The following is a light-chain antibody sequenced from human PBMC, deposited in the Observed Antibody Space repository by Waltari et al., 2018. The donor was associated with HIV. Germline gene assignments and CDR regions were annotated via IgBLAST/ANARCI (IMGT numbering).Light chain of an antibody. J-gene: IGLJ1*01. CDR3: AAWDDSLNGYV. Sequence: QSALTQPASVSGSPGQSITISCTGTSSDVGSYNLVSWYQHHPGKAPKLMIFEVTKRPSGVSNRFSGSKSGNTASLTISVLQADDEADYYCAAWDDSLNGYVFGTGTKVTVL. CDR2: EVT. V-gene: IGLV2-23*02. CDR1: SSDVGSYNL.